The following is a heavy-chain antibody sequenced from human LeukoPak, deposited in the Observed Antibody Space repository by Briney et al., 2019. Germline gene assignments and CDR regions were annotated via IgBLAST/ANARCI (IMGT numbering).Heavy chain of an antibody. CDR2: IYYSGST. D-gene: IGHD3-22*01. CDR1: GGSISSYY. Sequence: SETLSLTCTVSGGSISSYYWSWIRQPPGKGLEWIGNIYYSGSTNYNPSLKSRVTISVDTSKNQFSLKLSSVTAADTAVYYCTRGSIAYYYMDVWGKGTTVAISS. J-gene: IGHJ6*03. V-gene: IGHV4-59*01. CDR3: TRGSIAYYYMDV.